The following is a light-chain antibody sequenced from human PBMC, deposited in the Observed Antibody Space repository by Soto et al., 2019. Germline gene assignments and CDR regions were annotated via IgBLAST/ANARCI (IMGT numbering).Light chain of an antibody. V-gene: IGKV3-15*01. CDR3: QQYKNWPPFT. J-gene: IGKJ5*01. Sequence: EIVMTQSPATLSVSPGERVTLSCRASQSISRRLAWYQQKPGQAPRLLIYGASTRATGIPARFSGSGSETEFTLTISSLQSEDFAVYYCQQYKNWPPFTFGQGTRLEIK. CDR1: QSISRR. CDR2: GAS.